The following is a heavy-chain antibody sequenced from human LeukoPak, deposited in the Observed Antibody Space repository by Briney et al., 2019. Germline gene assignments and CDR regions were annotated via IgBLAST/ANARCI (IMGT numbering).Heavy chain of an antibody. CDR3: ARVGYYYGSGSYYNWFDP. V-gene: IGHV4-59*01. CDR1: GGSISSYY. J-gene: IGHJ5*02. D-gene: IGHD3-10*01. Sequence: SGTLSLTCTVSGGSISSYYWSWIRQPPGKGLECIGYIYYSGSTNYNPSLKSRVTISVDTSKNQFSLKLSSVTAADTAVYYCARVGYYYGSGSYYNWFDPWGQGTLVTVSS. CDR2: IYYSGST.